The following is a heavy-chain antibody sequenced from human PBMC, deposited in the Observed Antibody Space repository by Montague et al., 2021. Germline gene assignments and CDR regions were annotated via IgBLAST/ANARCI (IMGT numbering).Heavy chain of an antibody. CDR1: GYDFRRYD. V-gene: IGHV3-23*01. J-gene: IGHJ5*02. D-gene: IGHD3-22*01. CDR3: VKSAVVVTFYSWIDT. Sequence: SLRLSCAASGYDFRRYDMYWVRQAPGKGLESVSGISSTGGATYYADSVKGRFTISRDNSKDTLSLQMNSLRVEDTAIYYCVKSAVVVTFYSWIDTWGQGTLVTVSS. CDR2: ISSTGGAT.